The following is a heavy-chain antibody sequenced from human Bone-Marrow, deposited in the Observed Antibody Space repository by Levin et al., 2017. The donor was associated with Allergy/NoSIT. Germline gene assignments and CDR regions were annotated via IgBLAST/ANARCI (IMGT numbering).Heavy chain of an antibody. V-gene: IGHV4-31*03. CDR2: TYYSGNT. CDR1: GGSISSSGYY. Sequence: SETLSLTCSVSGGSISSSGYYWSWIRQHPGKGLEWIGCTYYSGNTYYNPSLQSRLGISVDTSKNQFSLNLNSVTAADTAVYYCARARDYGSGAYYNTWGQGTLVIVSS. J-gene: IGHJ4*02. CDR3: ARARDYGSGAYYNT. D-gene: IGHD3-10*01.